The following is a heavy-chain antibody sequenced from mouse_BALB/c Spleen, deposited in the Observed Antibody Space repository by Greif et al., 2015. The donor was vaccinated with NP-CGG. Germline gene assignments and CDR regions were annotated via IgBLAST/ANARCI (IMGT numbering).Heavy chain of an antibody. CDR3: ARDKYGNYLWYFDV. CDR2: IDPANGNT. J-gene: IGHJ1*01. D-gene: IGHD2-10*02. CDR1: GFNIKDTY. V-gene: IGHV14-3*02. Sequence: VQLQQSGAELVKPGASVKLSCTASGFNIKDTYMHWVKQRPEQGLEWIGRIDPANGNTKYDPKFQGKATITADTSSNTAYLQLSSLTSEDTAVYYCARDKYGNYLWYFDVWGAGTTVTVSS.